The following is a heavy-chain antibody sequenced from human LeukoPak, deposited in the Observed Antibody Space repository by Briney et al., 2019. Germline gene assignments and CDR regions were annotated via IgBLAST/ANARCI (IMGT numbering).Heavy chain of an antibody. D-gene: IGHD6-13*01. CDR3: AKDRGQYSSSIDF. Sequence: GGSLRLSCVASGFTFTDYIMHWVRQAPGKGLEWVSAIFGDGSTFYADSVKGRFTISRDNFKNALYLQMNSLRAEDTAVYYCAKDRGQYSSSIDFWGQGTLVTVSS. V-gene: IGHV3-23*01. CDR1: GFTFTDYI. J-gene: IGHJ4*02. CDR2: IFGDGST.